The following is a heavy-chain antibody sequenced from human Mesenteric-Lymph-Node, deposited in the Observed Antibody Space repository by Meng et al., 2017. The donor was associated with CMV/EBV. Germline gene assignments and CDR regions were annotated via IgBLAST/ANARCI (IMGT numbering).Heavy chain of an antibody. CDR1: GYTFTIYY. Sequence: ASVKVSCKASGYTFTIYYMHWVRQAPGQGLEWMGWINPNSGGTNYAQKFQGRVTMTRDTSISTAYMELSRLRSDDTAVFYCTQKGYCTNGVCYQGGMFDSWGQGTQVTVSS. CDR3: TQKGYCTNGVCYQGGMFDS. V-gene: IGHV1-2*02. CDR2: INPNSGGT. J-gene: IGHJ4*02. D-gene: IGHD2-8*01.